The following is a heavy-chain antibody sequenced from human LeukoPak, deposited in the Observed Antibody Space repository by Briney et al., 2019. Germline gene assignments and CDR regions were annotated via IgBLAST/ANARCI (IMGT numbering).Heavy chain of an antibody. CDR3: ARVYIGVPPSKFLKP. J-gene: IGHJ5*02. CDR1: GGSISSSNW. CDR2: IYHSGST. D-gene: IGHD6-19*01. V-gene: IGHV4-4*02. Sequence: SGTLSLTCAVSGGSISSSNWWSWVRQPPGKGLEWIGEIYHSGSTNYNPSLKSRVTISVDKSKNQFSLKLSSVTAADTAVYYCARVYIGVPPSKFLKPWGQGTLVTVSS.